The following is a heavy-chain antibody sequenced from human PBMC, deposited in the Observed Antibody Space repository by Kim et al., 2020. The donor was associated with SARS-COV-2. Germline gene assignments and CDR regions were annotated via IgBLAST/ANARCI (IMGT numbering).Heavy chain of an antibody. Sequence: SETLSLTCTVSGGSISSYYWSWIRQPPGKGLEWIGYIYYSGSTNYNPSLKSRVTISVDTSKNQFSLKLSSVTAADTAVYYCARAEENYDFWSGYYNQIGNWYFDLWGRGTLVTVSS. D-gene: IGHD3-3*01. CDR1: GGSISSYY. CDR2: IYYSGST. J-gene: IGHJ2*01. V-gene: IGHV4-59*01. CDR3: ARAEENYDFWSGYYNQIGNWYFDL.